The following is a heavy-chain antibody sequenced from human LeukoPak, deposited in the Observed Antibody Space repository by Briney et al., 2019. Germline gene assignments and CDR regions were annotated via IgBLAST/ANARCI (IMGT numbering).Heavy chain of an antibody. CDR1: GYTFTDSY. J-gene: IGHJ6*03. CDR3: ARSARHCNNGVCFTDYYIDL. Sequence: ASMKVSCKTSGYTFTDSYIHWVRQAPGQGLEWMGRINPNSGDPNYPQKFQGRVTMTRDTSISTAYMEMSSLTSDDTAVYYCARSARHCNNGVCFTDYYIDLWGKGTTVIVSS. D-gene: IGHD2-8*01. CDR2: INPNSGDP. V-gene: IGHV1-2*06.